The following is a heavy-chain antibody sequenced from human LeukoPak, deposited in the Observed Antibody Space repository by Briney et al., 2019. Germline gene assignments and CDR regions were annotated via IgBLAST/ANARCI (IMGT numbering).Heavy chain of an antibody. D-gene: IGHD1-14*01. CDR1: GFTFSSYA. CDR2: ISYDGSNK. Sequence: GRSLRLSCAASGFTFSSYAMHWARQAPGKGLEWVAVISYDGSNKYYADSVKGRFTISRDNSKNTLYLQMNSLRAEDTAVYYCARVEGYKTEINYFDYWGQGTLVTVSS. J-gene: IGHJ4*02. V-gene: IGHV3-30-3*01. CDR3: ARVEGYKTEINYFDY.